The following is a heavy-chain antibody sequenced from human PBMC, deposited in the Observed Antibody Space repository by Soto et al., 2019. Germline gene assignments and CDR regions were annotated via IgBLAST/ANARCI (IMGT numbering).Heavy chain of an antibody. J-gene: IGHJ5*02. D-gene: IGHD3-16*01. V-gene: IGHV1-8*01. Sequence: PSVKVSCKASGYSFTNNDVTWVRQATGQGLEWMGWMNPGSGDTGYAQKFQGRVTMTRDISIATAYMELSSLRSDDTAIYYCARMATFGSLNWFDPWGQGTLVTVSS. CDR3: ARMATFGSLNWFDP. CDR1: GYSFTNND. CDR2: MNPGSGDT.